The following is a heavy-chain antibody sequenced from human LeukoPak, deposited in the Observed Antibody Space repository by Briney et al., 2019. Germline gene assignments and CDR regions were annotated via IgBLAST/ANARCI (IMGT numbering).Heavy chain of an antibody. V-gene: IGHV4-34*01. Sequence: SETLSLTCAVYGGSFSGYYWSWIRQPPGKGLEWIGEINHSGSTNYNPSLKSRVTISVDTSKNQFSLKLSSVTAADTAVYYRARGPRTWFDPWGQGTLVTVSS. J-gene: IGHJ5*02. CDR1: GGSFSGYY. CDR3: ARGPRTWFDP. CDR2: INHSGST.